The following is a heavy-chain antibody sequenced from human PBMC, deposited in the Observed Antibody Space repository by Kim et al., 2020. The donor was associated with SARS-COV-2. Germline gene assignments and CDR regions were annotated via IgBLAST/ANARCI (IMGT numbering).Heavy chain of an antibody. CDR3: ARGVGWELTTDRYFDS. D-gene: IGHD1-26*01. CDR2: INPNSGGT. Sequence: ASVKVSCKASGYTFTGYYMHWVRQAPGQGLEWMGWINPNSGGTNYAQKFQGWVTMTRDTSISTAYMELSRLRSDDTAVYYCARGVGWELTTDRYFDSWGQGTLVTVAS. V-gene: IGHV1-2*04. J-gene: IGHJ4*02. CDR1: GYTFTGYY.